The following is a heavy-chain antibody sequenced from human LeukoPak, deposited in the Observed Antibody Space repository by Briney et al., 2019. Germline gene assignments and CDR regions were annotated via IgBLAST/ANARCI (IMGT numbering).Heavy chain of an antibody. CDR2: IYPGDSDT. Sequence: GESLKISCKASGYSFTSQWIGWVRQMPGKGLEWMGIIYPGDSDTRYSPSFQGQVTISADKSINTAYLQWSSLKASDTAMYYCARHESNYPLGYWGQGTQVTVSS. D-gene: IGHD1-7*01. CDR1: GYSFTSQW. V-gene: IGHV5-51*01. J-gene: IGHJ4*02. CDR3: ARHESNYPLGY.